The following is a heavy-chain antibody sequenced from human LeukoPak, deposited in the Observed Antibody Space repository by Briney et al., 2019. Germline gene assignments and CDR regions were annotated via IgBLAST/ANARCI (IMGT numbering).Heavy chain of an antibody. V-gene: IGHV3-23*01. CDR3: VKDWGTTTSCYNCYFDF. J-gene: IGHJ4*02. CDR2: ISGSGGST. CDR1: GFTFSSYA. D-gene: IGHD2-2*02. Sequence: GGSLRLSCAASGFTFSSYAMSWVRQAPGKGLEWVSAISGSGGSTYYADSVKGRFTISRDNSKNTLYLQMNSLRAEDTAVYYCVKDWGTTTSCYNCYFDFWGQGTLVTVSS.